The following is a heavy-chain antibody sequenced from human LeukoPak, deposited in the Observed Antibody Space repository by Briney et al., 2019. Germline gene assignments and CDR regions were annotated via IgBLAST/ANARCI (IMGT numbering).Heavy chain of an antibody. CDR2: INAGNGNT. D-gene: IGHD3-10*01. CDR3: AREGLWFGELLYYY. V-gene: IGHV1-3*01. Sequence: ASVKVSCKASGYTFTSYAMHWVRQAPGQRLEWMGWINAGNGNTKYSQKFQGRVTITRDTSASTAYMELSSLRSEDTAVYYCAREGLWFGELLYYYWGQGTLVTVSS. CDR1: GYTFTSYA. J-gene: IGHJ4*02.